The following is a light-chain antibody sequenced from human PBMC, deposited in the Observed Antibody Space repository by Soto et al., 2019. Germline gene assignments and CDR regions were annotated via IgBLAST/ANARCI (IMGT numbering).Light chain of an antibody. CDR1: QNINNY. CDR3: QQYNSYSQT. Sequence: DMQMTQSPSSLSASLGYRFTITCHASQNINNYLNWYQQKPGRAPKLLIYDASNLEAGVPSRFRGSGSGTDFTFTISRLQPEDIATYYCQQYNSYSQTFGQGTKVDIK. V-gene: IGKV1-33*01. CDR2: DAS. J-gene: IGKJ1*01.